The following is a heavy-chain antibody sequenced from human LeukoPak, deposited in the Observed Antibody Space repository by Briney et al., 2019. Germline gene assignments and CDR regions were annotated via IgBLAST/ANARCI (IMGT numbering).Heavy chain of an antibody. Sequence: GGSLRLSCAASGFTFNSYAMSWVRQAPGKGLEWVSAISGSGGSTYYADSVKGRFTISRDNSKNTLYLQMNSLRAEDTAVYYCAKESLWFGEFPKSFDYWGQGTLVTVSS. J-gene: IGHJ4*02. V-gene: IGHV3-23*01. CDR3: AKESLWFGEFPKSFDY. D-gene: IGHD3-10*01. CDR2: ISGSGGST. CDR1: GFTFNSYA.